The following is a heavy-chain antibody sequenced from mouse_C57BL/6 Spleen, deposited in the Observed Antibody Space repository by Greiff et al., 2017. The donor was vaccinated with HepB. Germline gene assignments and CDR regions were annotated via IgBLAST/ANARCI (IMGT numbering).Heavy chain of an antibody. CDR1: GYTFTSYW. CDR2: IDPSDSYT. CDR3: ARLNRQLRPSYAMDY. D-gene: IGHD3-2*02. V-gene: IGHV1-50*01. Sequence: QVQQQPGAELVKPGASVKLSCTASGYTFTSYWMQWVKQRPGQGLEWIGEIDPSDSYTNYNQKFKGKATLTVDTSSSTAYMQLSSLTSEDSAVYYCARLNRQLRPSYAMDYWGQGTSVTVSS. J-gene: IGHJ4*01.